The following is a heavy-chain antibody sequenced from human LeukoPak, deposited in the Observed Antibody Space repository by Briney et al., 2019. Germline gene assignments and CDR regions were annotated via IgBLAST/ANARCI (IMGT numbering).Heavy chain of an antibody. CDR2: IYHSGDT. CDR3: ARGGYSGSDWTT. CDR1: GGSISSYY. V-gene: IGHV4-59*01. D-gene: IGHD5-12*01. Sequence: SETLSLTCTVSGGSISSYYWNWIRQPPGKGLEWIAYIYHSGDTRYNPSLKSRVTISVDTSKSQFSLKLSSVTAADTAVYYCARGGYSGSDWTTWGQGTRVTVSS. J-gene: IGHJ5*02.